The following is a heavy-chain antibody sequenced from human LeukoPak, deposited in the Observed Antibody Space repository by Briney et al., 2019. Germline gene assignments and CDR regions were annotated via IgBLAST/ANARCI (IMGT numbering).Heavy chain of an antibody. CDR2: ISAYNGNT. CDR3: ARDYLDDYGDYAFDY. J-gene: IGHJ4*02. CDR1: GYTFTSYG. Sequence: APVKVSCKASGYTFTSYGTSWVRQAPGQGLEWMGWISAYNGNTNYAQKLQGRVTMTTDTSTSTAYMELRSLRSDDTAVYYCARDYLDDYGDYAFDYWGQGTLVTVSS. V-gene: IGHV1-18*01. D-gene: IGHD4-17*01.